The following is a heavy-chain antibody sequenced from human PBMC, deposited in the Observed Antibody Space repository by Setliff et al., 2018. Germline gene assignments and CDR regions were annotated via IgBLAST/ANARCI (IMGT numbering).Heavy chain of an antibody. CDR1: GGTFSKYG. Sequence: AASVKVSCKASGGTFSKYGISWVRQAPGQGLKWMGGIIPNFRTTSYAQKFQGRVTISTDESTMTAYMELNSLRPEDTAMYYCAREEVIVMTVNNYYYYMDVWGKGTTVTVSS. V-gene: IGHV1-69*05. CDR3: AREEVIVMTVNNYYYYMDV. J-gene: IGHJ6*03. CDR2: IIPNFRTT. D-gene: IGHD2-21*02.